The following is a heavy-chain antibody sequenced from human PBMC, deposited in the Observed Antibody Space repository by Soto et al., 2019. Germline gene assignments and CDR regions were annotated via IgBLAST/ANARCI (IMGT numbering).Heavy chain of an antibody. CDR1: GYPFTGYY. J-gene: IGHJ4*02. CDR2: INPNSVGT. V-gene: IGHV1-2*02. D-gene: IGHD6-6*01. CDR3: ANSYSSSPNFFDY. Sequence: QVQLVQSGAEGKKPGAPGKVSCKALGYPFTGYYMPWGRRPPGQGLEGMGWINPNSVGTNYAQKFQGRVTMTRDTSISTAYMELSRLRSDDTAVYYCANSYSSSPNFFDYWGQGTLVTVSS.